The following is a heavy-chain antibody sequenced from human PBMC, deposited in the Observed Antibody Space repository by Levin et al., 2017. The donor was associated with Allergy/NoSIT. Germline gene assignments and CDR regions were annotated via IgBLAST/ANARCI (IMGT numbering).Heavy chain of an antibody. CDR1: GFTFSSYG. CDR2: IWYDGSNK. D-gene: IGHD2-15*01. J-gene: IGHJ4*02. CDR3: VRERYCSGGTCYRLFDN. V-gene: IGHV3-33*01. Sequence: RSGGSLRLSCAASGFTFSSYGMHWVRQAPGKGLEWVAVIWYDGSNKYYRDSVKGRFTISRDNSKNTLYLQMNSLRAEDTAVYYCVRERYCSGGTCYRLFDNWGQGTLVTVSS.